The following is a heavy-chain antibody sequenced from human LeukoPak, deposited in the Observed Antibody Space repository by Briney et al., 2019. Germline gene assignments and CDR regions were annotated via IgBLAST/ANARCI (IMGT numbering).Heavy chain of an antibody. Sequence: PGGSLRLSCAASGFTFSTYEMNWVRQAPGKGLEWVSYISSSGGIIHYADSVKGRFTIYRDNAKNSLYLQMNRVRRAEASVYYCARDVDDYDDVEYSQHWGQGTLVSVSS. J-gene: IGHJ1*01. V-gene: IGHV3-48*03. CDR3: ARDVDDYDDVEYSQH. CDR1: GFTFSTYE. CDR2: ISSSGGII. D-gene: IGHD4-17*01.